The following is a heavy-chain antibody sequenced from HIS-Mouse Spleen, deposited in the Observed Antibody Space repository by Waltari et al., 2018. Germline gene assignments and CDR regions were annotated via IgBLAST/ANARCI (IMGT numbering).Heavy chain of an antibody. CDR3: ARGHDYSNYFDY. J-gene: IGHJ4*02. CDR1: GYTFTSYD. V-gene: IGHV1-8*01. Sequence: QVQLVQSGAELKKPGASVKVSCKASGYTFTSYDINWVRQATGKGLEWMGWMNPNSGNTGYAQKFQGRVTMTRNTSISTAYMELSSLRSEDTAVYYCARGHDYSNYFDYWGQGTLVTVSS. D-gene: IGHD4-4*01. CDR2: MNPNSGNT.